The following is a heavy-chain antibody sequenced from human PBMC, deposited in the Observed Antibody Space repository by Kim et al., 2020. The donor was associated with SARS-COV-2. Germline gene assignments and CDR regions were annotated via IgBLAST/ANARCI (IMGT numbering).Heavy chain of an antibody. Sequence: GLHGRFVFSLDTSVSTAYLQISSLKAEDTAVYYCAREYYDFWSGPYYFDYWGQGTLVTVSS. V-gene: IGHV7-4-1*02. D-gene: IGHD3-3*01. J-gene: IGHJ4*02. CDR3: AREYYDFWSGPYYFDY.